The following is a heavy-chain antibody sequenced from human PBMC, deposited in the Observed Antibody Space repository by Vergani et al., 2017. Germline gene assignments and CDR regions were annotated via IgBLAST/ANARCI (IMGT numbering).Heavy chain of an antibody. D-gene: IGHD5-12*01. J-gene: IGHJ6*02. CDR2: INHSGST. CDR1: GGSFSGYY. Sequence: QVQLQQWGAGLLKPSETLSLTCAVYGGSFSGYYWSWIRQPPGKGLEWIGEINHSGSTNYNPSLKTRVTISVDTSKNQFSLKLSSVTAADTAVYYCARGRGVATIWDVRNCDYYYGMDVWGQGTMVTVSS. V-gene: IGHV4-34*01. CDR3: ARGRGVATIWDVRNCDYYYGMDV.